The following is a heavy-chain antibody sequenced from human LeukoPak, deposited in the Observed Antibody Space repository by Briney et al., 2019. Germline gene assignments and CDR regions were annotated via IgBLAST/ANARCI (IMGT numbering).Heavy chain of an antibody. D-gene: IGHD3-10*01. Sequence: SETLSLTCAVYGGSFSGYYWSWIRQPPGKGLEWIGEINHSGSTNYNPSLKSRVTISVDTSKNQFSLKLSSVTAADTAVYYCARPISQSGYFDYWGQGTLVTVSS. CDR2: INHSGST. V-gene: IGHV4-34*01. CDR3: ARPISQSGYFDY. CDR1: GGSFSGYY. J-gene: IGHJ4*02.